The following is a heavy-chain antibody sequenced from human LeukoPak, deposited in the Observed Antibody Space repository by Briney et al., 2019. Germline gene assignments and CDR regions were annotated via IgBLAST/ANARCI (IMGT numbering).Heavy chain of an antibody. D-gene: IGHD3/OR15-3a*01. CDR2: ISYSGST. CDR3: ARDWTPRGFDP. Sequence: PSETLFLTCTVSGGSIIGGGYYWSWIRQHPGKGLEWIGYISYSGSTYYNPSLKSRVTIPVDTSKNQFSLKLSSVTAADTAVYYCARDWTPRGFDPWGQGTLVTVSS. CDR1: GGSIIGGGYY. V-gene: IGHV4-31*03. J-gene: IGHJ5*02.